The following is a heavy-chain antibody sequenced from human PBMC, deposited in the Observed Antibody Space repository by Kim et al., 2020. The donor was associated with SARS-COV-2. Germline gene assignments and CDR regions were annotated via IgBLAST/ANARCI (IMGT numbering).Heavy chain of an antibody. D-gene: IGHD1-26*01. Sequence: SETLSLTCAVSGDSISTGNWWSWVRQAPGKGLEWLGEIYHSGNTNYNPSLKSRVSISVDKSKNQSSLNLNSVTAADTAMYYCARLRTDTGSYFRFDSWGQGTLVTVSS. V-gene: IGHV4-4*02. CDR1: GDSISTGNW. J-gene: IGHJ4*02. CDR2: IYHSGNT. CDR3: ARLRTDTGSYFRFDS.